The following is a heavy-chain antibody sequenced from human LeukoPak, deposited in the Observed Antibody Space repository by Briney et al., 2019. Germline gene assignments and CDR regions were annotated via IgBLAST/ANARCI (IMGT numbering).Heavy chain of an antibody. CDR1: GFTFSDYY. D-gene: IGHD4-17*01. CDR2: ISGSSSYI. V-gene: IGHV3-11*06. CDR3: ARNGASTLFDI. J-gene: IGHJ3*02. Sequence: GGSLRLSCAASGFTFSDYYMSWIRQAPGKGLEWVSSISGSSSYIYYADSVKGRFTISRDNAKNSLYLQMNSLRAEDTAVYYCARNGASTLFDIWGQGTMVTVSS.